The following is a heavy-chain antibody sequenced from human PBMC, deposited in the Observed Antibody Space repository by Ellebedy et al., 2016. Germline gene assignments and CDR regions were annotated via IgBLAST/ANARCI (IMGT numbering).Heavy chain of an antibody. CDR3: AREVTGTTTFYYYYGMDV. CDR1: GGSFSGYY. J-gene: IGHJ6*02. Sequence: SETLSLTXAVYGGSFSGYYWGWIRQPPGKGLEWIGSIYHSGSTYYNPSLKSRVTISVDTSKNQFSLKLSSVTAADTAVYYCAREVTGTTTFYYYYGMDVWGQGTTVTVSS. CDR2: IYHSGST. D-gene: IGHD1-20*01. V-gene: IGHV4-38-2*02.